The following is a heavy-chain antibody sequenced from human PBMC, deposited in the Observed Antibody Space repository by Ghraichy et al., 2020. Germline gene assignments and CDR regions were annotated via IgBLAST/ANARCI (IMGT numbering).Heavy chain of an antibody. Sequence: SETLSLTCAVYGGSFSGYYWSWIRQPPGKGLEWIGEINHSGSTNYNPSLKSRVTISVDTSKNQFSLKLSSVTAADTAVYYCARGYYDFWSGYNPGRWFDPWGQGTLVTVSS. D-gene: IGHD3-3*01. J-gene: IGHJ5*02. CDR3: ARGYYDFWSGYNPGRWFDP. CDR1: GGSFSGYY. CDR2: INHSGST. V-gene: IGHV4-34*01.